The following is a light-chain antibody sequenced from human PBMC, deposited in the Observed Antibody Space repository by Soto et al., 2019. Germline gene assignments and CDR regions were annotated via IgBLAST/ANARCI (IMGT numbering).Light chain of an antibody. J-gene: IGLJ1*01. V-gene: IGLV2-14*01. CDR3: SSYTTSGPYV. CDR1: SSDVGGYKY. Sequence: QSVLTQPASVSGSPGQSIATSCTGTSSDVGGYKYVSWYQQHPAKVPKLMIYDVSNRPSGVSDRFSGSKSGNTASLTISRLQADDEADYYCSSYTTSGPYVFGTGTKVTV. CDR2: DVS.